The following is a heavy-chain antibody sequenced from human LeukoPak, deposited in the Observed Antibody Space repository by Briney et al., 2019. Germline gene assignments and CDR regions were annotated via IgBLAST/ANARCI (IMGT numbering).Heavy chain of an antibody. V-gene: IGHV1-69*01. D-gene: IGHD2-2*02. J-gene: IGHJ4*02. Sequence: SVKVSCKASVGTFSSYAISWVRQAPGQGLEWMGGIIPIFGTANYAQKFQGRVTITADESTSTAYMELSSLRSEDTAVYYCARVVDCSSTSCYTGSDYWGQGTLVTVSS. CDR3: ARVVDCSSTSCYTGSDY. CDR2: IIPIFGTA. CDR1: VGTFSSYA.